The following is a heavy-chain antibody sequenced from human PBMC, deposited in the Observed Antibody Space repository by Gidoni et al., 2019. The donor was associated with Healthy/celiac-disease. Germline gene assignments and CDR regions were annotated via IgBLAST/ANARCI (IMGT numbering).Heavy chain of an antibody. CDR2: IYYSGST. V-gene: IGHV4-39*07. CDR1: GGSISSSSYY. CDR3: EGGYYDSSGYYGDQKPDY. D-gene: IGHD3-22*01. J-gene: IGHJ4*02. Sequence: QLQLQASCPGLVQPSETLSLSCTVSGGSISSSSYYWGWIRQPPGKGLEWIGSIYYSGSTYYNPSLKSRVTISVDTSKNQFSLKLSSVTAADTAVYYCEGGYYDSSGYYGDQKPDYWGQGTLVTVSS.